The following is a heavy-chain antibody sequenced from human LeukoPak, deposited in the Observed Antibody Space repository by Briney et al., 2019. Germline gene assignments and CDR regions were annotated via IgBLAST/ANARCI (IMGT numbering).Heavy chain of an antibody. CDR2: FDVETAKT. V-gene: IGHV1-24*01. J-gene: IGHJ4*02. CDR3: ATDRNLGPFDI. CDR1: GDTLTELS. D-gene: IGHD1-7*01. Sequence: ASVKVSCKLSGDTLTELSIHWVRQAPGKGLEWMGGFDVETAKTVYEQKFQGRVTMTEDTSADTAYMELSDLIPKDTALYYCATDRNLGPFDIWGQGTLVTVSS.